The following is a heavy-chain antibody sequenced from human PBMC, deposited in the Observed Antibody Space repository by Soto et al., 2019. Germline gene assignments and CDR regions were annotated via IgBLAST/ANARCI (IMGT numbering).Heavy chain of an antibody. J-gene: IGHJ1*01. D-gene: IGHD2-2*01. CDR3: ARERYCSSTSCYVGYFQH. CDR1: GGSISSSSYY. CDR2: IYYRGSS. Sequence: SETLSLTCTVSGGSISSSSYYWGWIRQPPGKGLDWIGSIYYRGSSDYSPSLQSRVTISVDTSKNHFSLKLSSVTAADTAVYYCARERYCSSTSCYVGYFQHWGQGTLVTVSS. V-gene: IGHV4-39*02.